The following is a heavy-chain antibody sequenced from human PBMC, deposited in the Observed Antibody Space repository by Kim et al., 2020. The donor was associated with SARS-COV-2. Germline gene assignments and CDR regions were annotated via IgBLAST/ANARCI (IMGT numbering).Heavy chain of an antibody. Sequence: GGSLRLSCAASGFTFSSYGMHWVRQAPGKGLEWVAVIWYDGSNKYYADSVKGRFTISRDNSKNTLYLQMNSLRAEDTAVYYCARVPYGSGCFDYWGQGTLVTVSS. J-gene: IGHJ4*02. CDR2: IWYDGSNK. CDR3: ARVPYGSGCFDY. CDR1: GFTFSSYG. D-gene: IGHD3-10*01. V-gene: IGHV3-33*01.